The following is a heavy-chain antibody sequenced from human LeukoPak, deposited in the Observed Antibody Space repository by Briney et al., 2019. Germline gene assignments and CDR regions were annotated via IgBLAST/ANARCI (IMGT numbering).Heavy chain of an antibody. D-gene: IGHD3-9*01. V-gene: IGHV3-30*02. Sequence: GGSLRLSCAASGFTFSSYGMHWVRQAPGKGLEWVAFIRYDGSNKYYADSVKGRFTISRDNSKNTLYLQMNSLRAEDTAVYYCAKGEDDILTGYLYFDYWGQGTLVTVSS. CDR2: IRYDGSNK. CDR1: GFTFSSYG. CDR3: AKGEDDILTGYLYFDY. J-gene: IGHJ4*02.